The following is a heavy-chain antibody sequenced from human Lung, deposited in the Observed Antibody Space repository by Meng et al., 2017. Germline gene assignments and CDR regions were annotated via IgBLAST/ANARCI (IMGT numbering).Heavy chain of an antibody. V-gene: IGHV4-34*01. Sequence: QGLLQQWGAGLLKPSETLSLTCVVSGGSFSDYYWSWIRQPPGKGLGWIGEINHSGSTNYNPSLESRATISVDTSQNNLSLKLSSVTAADSAVYYCARGPTTMAHDFDYWGQGTLVTVSS. CDR1: GGSFSDYY. CDR2: INHSGST. D-gene: IGHD4-11*01. J-gene: IGHJ4*02. CDR3: ARGPTTMAHDFDY.